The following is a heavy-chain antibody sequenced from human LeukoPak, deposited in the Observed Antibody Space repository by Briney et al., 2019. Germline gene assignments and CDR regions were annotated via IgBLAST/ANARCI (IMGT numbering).Heavy chain of an antibody. CDR3: ARDYVWGSYRYDAFDI. CDR2: ISTTGGIT. Sequence: PGGSLRLSCAASGFTFNTYDMHWVRQAPGKGLEWVAVISTTGGITIYADSVKGRFTISRDNAKNSLYLQMNSLRAEDTAVYYCARDYVWGSYRYDAFDIWGQGTMVTVSS. J-gene: IGHJ3*02. D-gene: IGHD3-16*02. CDR1: GFTFNTYD. V-gene: IGHV3-30*03.